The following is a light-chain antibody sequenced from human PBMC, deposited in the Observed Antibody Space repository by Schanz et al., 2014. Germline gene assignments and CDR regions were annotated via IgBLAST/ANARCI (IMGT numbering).Light chain of an antibody. CDR1: QSVSSRY. J-gene: IGKJ4*01. Sequence: IVLTQSPGTLSLSPGERATLSCRASQSVSSRYLAWYQQKPGQAPRLLIHSTSIRATGIPDRFSGIGSGTDFTLTISSLEPEDFAVYYCQQRSNWPPLTFGGGTKVEIK. CDR3: QQRSNWPPLT. V-gene: IGKV3D-20*02. CDR2: STS.